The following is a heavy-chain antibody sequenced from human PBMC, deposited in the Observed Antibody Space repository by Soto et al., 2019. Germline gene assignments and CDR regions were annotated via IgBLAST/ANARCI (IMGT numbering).Heavy chain of an antibody. CDR3: AIDDGDTAMANGFMDV. V-gene: IGHV3-23*01. Sequence: GGSLRLSCAASGFTFSSYAMSWVRQAPGKGLEWVSAISGSGGSTYYADSVKGRFTISRDNSKNTLYLQMNSLRAEDTAVYYCAIDDGDTAMANGFMDVWGKGTTVTVSS. CDR1: GFTFSSYA. J-gene: IGHJ6*03. CDR2: ISGSGGST. D-gene: IGHD5-18*01.